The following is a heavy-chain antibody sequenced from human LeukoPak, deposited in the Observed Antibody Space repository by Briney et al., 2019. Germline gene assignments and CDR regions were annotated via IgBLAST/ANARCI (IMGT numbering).Heavy chain of an antibody. J-gene: IGHJ4*02. D-gene: IGHD6-13*01. CDR1: GFTFSSYA. CDR3: AKVSSSWYDTSFDY. Sequence: NPGGSLRLSCAASGFTFSSYAMSWVRQAPGKGLEWVSAISGSGGSTYYADSVKGRFTISRDNSKNTLYLQMNSLRAEDTAVYYCAKVSSSWYDTSFDYWGQGTLATVSS. V-gene: IGHV3-23*01. CDR2: ISGSGGST.